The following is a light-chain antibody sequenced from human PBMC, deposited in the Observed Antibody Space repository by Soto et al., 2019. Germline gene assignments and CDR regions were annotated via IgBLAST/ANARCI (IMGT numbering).Light chain of an antibody. CDR2: DVS. V-gene: IGLV2-11*01. CDR3: CSYAGSYTFV. CDR1: SSDVGGYNY. J-gene: IGLJ2*01. Sequence: QSALTQPRSVSGSPGQSVTISCTGTSSDVGGYNYVSWYQQHPGKAPKLMIYDVSKRPSGVPDRFSGSKSGNTASLTISRLQAEYEADYYCCSYAGSYTFVFGGGTKLTVL.